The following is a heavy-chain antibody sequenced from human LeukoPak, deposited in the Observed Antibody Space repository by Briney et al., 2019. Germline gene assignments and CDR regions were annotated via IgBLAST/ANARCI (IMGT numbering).Heavy chain of an antibody. J-gene: IGHJ6*03. D-gene: IGHD5-12*01. V-gene: IGHV4-59*01. CDR3: AKTGYDLSRYYYYYMDV. Sequence: SGTLCLSCTDSGGSISSYYWSWVRQPPGKGLEWVGYIYYSGSTHYNPSIKSRVTISLETTITQISLTLSSVTAADTTVYYCAKTGYDLSRYYYYYMDVWGKGTTVTVSS. CDR1: GGSISSYY. CDR2: IYYSGST.